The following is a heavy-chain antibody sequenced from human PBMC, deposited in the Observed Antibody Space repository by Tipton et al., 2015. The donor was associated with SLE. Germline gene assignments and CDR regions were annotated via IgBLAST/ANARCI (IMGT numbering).Heavy chain of an antibody. V-gene: IGHV4-39*01. Sequence: TLSLTCTVPGGSISSSSYYWGWIRQPPGKGLEWLGSIYYSGSTYYNPSLKSRVTISVDTSKNQFSLKLSSVTAADTAVYYCARRITIFGPFDYWGQGTLVTVSS. D-gene: IGHD3-3*01. J-gene: IGHJ4*02. CDR2: IYYSGST. CDR3: ARRITIFGPFDY. CDR1: GGSISSSSYY.